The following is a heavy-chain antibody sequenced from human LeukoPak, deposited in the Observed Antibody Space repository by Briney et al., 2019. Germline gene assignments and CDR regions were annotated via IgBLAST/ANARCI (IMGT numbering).Heavy chain of an antibody. Sequence: PGRSLRLSRAASGFTFSSYGMHWVRQAPGKGLEWVAVISYDGSNKYYADSVKGRFTISRDNSKNTLYLQMNSLRAEDTAVYYCAKDFKDSSAYYPGYWGQGTLVTVSS. CDR2: ISYDGSNK. V-gene: IGHV3-30*18. J-gene: IGHJ4*02. CDR1: GFTFSSYG. CDR3: AKDFKDSSAYYPGY. D-gene: IGHD3-22*01.